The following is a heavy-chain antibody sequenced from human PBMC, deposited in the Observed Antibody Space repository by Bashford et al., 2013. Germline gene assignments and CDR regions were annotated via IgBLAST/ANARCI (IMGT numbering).Heavy chain of an antibody. CDR3: ARDNSRYCSSSSCPLYGMDV. J-gene: IGHJ6*02. D-gene: IGHD2-2*01. Sequence: VRQAPGKGLEWVANIKPDGSVKLYVDSVKGRFTSSRDNSKNTVYLQMNSLRAEDTAVYHCARDNSRYCSSSSCPLYGMDVWGLGTTVTVSS. V-gene: IGHV3-7*03. CDR2: IKPDGSVK.